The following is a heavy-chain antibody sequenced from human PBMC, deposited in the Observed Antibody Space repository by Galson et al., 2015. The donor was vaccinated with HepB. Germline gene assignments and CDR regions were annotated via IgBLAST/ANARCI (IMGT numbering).Heavy chain of an antibody. CDR1: GGTFSSYA. CDR2: IIPILGIA. V-gene: IGHV1-69*04. CDR3: ARANKYSSSWYSPVMDYYYYYMDV. Sequence: SVKVSCKASGGTFSSYAISWVRQAPGQGLEWMGRIIPILGIANYAQKFQGRVTITADKSTSTAYMELSSLRSKDTAVYYCARANKYSSSWYSPVMDYYYYYMDVWGKGTTVTVSS. D-gene: IGHD6-13*01. J-gene: IGHJ6*03.